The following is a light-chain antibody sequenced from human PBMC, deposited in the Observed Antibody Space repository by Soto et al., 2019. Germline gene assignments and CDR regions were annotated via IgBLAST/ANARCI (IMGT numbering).Light chain of an antibody. V-gene: IGKV3-20*01. CDR2: GAS. Sequence: EIVLTQSPGTLSLSPGERATLSCSASQSVISRSLAWYQQRPGQAPRLLIYGASIRATDIPDRFSGSGSGTDFTLTIARLEPEDFAVYYCQQYGSSPLSFGGGTKVEIK. CDR3: QQYGSSPLS. CDR1: QSVISRS. J-gene: IGKJ4*01.